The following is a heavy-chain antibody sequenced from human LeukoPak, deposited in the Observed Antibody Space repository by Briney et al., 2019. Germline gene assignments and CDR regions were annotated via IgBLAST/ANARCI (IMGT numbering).Heavy chain of an antibody. V-gene: IGHV1-24*01. J-gene: IGHJ4*02. CDR3: ATGGLDFWRQRVYYFDY. CDR2: FDPEDGET. D-gene: IGHD3-3*01. CDR1: GYTLTELS. Sequence: ASVKVSCKVSGYTLTELSMHWVRQAPGKGLEWMGGFDPEDGETIYAQEFQGRVTMTEDTSTDTAYMELSSLRSEDTAVYYCATGGLDFWRQRVYYFDYWGQGTLVTVSS.